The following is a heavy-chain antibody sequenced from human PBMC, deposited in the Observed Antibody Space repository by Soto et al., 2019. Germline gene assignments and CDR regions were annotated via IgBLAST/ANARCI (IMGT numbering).Heavy chain of an antibody. Sequence: QVQLVRSGAEVKKPGASVKVSCNTSGYTFIKYYIHWVRQAPGQGLEWMGIINPIDNTTTYAQKFQGRVTMTRDTSTSTVYMELSSLRSEDTAVYYCARDLYYYGSGSPRTGMDVWGQGTTVTVSS. V-gene: IGHV1-46*01. J-gene: IGHJ6*02. D-gene: IGHD3-10*01. CDR1: GYTFIKYY. CDR2: INPIDNTT. CDR3: ARDLYYYGSGSPRTGMDV.